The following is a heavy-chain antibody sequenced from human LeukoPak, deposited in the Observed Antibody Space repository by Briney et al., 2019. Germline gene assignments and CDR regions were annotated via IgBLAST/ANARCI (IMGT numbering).Heavy chain of an antibody. CDR1: GGSFSGYY. D-gene: IGHD2-2*01. J-gene: IGHJ4*02. CDR3: ASLDCSSTSCYHFDY. CDR2: INHSGST. Sequence: SETLSLTCAVYGGSFSGYYWSWIRQPPGKGLEWIGEINHSGSTNYNPSLKSRVTISVDTSKNQFSLKLSSVTAADTAVYYCASLDCSSTSCYHFDYWGQGTRVTGSS. V-gene: IGHV4-34*01.